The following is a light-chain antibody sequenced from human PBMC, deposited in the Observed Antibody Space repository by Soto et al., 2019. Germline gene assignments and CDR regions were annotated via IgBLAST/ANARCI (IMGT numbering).Light chain of an antibody. Sequence: EVVLTQSPATLSLSPGERATLSCRASENVRTFVDWYQQKPGQAPRLLIYGASNRATGIPARFSGSGSGTDFTLTISNLEPEDFATYYCQQYDNLPPTFGGGTKVEIK. CDR3: QQYDNLPPT. V-gene: IGKV3-11*01. CDR1: ENVRTF. CDR2: GAS. J-gene: IGKJ4*01.